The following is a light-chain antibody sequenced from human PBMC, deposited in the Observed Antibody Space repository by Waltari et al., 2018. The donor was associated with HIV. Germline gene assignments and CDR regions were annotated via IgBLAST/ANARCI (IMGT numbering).Light chain of an antibody. Sequence: DIQTTQSPSSLSAPIGDRVTITCRESQNTDKDLNWYQHKAGKPPKLLIYTTSNLQSGVPARFSSSGSGTEFTLTISSLQPADRATHVCQQGYNAPPLTFAPGTKVEVK. J-gene: IGKJ1*01. CDR3: QQGYNAPPLT. V-gene: IGKV1-39*01. CDR1: QNTDKD. CDR2: TTS.